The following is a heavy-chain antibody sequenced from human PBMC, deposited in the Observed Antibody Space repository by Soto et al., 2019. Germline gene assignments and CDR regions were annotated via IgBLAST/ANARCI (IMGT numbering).Heavy chain of an antibody. J-gene: IGHJ4*02. D-gene: IGHD4-17*01. V-gene: IGHV3-15*01. Sequence: EVQLVESGGGLVKPGGSLRLSCAASGFTFSNAGMSWVRQAPGKRLEWVGRMKSKTDGGTTNYAAPVKGRFTISRDDSKNTLYLQMNSLKTEDTAVYYCTTDPTVTTCCGDYWGQGTLVTVSS. CDR2: MKSKTDGGTT. CDR3: TTDPTVTTCCGDY. CDR1: GFTFSNAG.